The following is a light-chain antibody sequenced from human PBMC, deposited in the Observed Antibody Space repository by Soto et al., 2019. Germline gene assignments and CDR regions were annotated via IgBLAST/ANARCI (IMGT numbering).Light chain of an antibody. Sequence: QSPATLSLAPGDSPTLFCRASQSVSSYLAWYQQKPGQAPRLLIYDASNRATGIPARFSGSGSGTDFTLTISRLEPEDFAVYYCQQYGSSPITFGQGTRLEIK. CDR3: QQYGSSPIT. CDR2: DAS. J-gene: IGKJ5*01. CDR1: QSVSSY. V-gene: IGKV3-20*01.